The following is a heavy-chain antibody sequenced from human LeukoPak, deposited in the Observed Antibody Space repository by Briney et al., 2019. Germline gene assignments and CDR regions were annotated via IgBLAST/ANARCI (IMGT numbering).Heavy chain of an antibody. J-gene: IGHJ4*02. Sequence: GGSLRLSCTTSGFTFSSYAMSWVRQAPGKGLEWVSPISSSGSSKYYADSVKGRFTISRDSSKNTLYLQMNSLRAEDTAVYYCAKETGYTGSAESWGQGTLVTVST. CDR3: AKETGYTGSAES. V-gene: IGHV3-23*01. D-gene: IGHD5-12*01. CDR2: ISSSGSSK. CDR1: GFTFSSYA.